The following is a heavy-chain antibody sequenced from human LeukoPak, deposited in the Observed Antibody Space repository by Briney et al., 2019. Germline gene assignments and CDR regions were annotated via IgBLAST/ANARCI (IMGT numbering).Heavy chain of an antibody. CDR1: GGTFSSYA. D-gene: IGHD1-1*01. J-gene: IGHJ5*02. CDR3: ARGRAPTGFLDP. CDR2: IIPIFGTA. V-gene: IGHV1-69*05. Sequence: GASVKVSCKASGGTFSSYAISWVRQAPGQGLEWIGGIIPIFGTANYAQKFQGRVTITTDESTSTAYMELSSLRSEDTAVYYCARGRAPTGFLDPWGQGTLVTVSS.